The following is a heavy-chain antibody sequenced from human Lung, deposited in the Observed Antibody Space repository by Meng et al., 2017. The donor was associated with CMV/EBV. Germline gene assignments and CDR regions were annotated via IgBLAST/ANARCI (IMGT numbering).Heavy chain of an antibody. CDR1: GFTFSGYS. D-gene: IGHD5-12*01. CDR2: ISRSSSHI. CDR3: VRDVKYSGYDPYYLDN. V-gene: IGHV3-21*01. J-gene: IGHJ4*02. Sequence: GESLKISCVASGFTFSGYSMNWVRQAPGKGLEWLSSISRSSSHIYYADSVKGRFTISRDNANNSLYLQMNSLRAEDSAVYYCVRDVKYSGYDPYYLDNWGQGALVTVSS.